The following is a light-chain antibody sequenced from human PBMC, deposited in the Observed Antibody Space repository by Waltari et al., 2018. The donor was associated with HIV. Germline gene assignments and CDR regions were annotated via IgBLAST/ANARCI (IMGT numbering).Light chain of an antibody. V-gene: IGLV1-40*01. Sequence: QSVLTQPPSVSGAPGQRVTISCTGSSSNIGAGYDVHWYQQFPGTAPKLLIYGNSAVPAGVPYRFSGSKSGTSASLAITWLQAEDEADYYCQAYDSSLSAWVFGGGTKLTVL. J-gene: IGLJ3*02. CDR3: QAYDSSLSAWV. CDR1: SSNIGAGYD. CDR2: GNS.